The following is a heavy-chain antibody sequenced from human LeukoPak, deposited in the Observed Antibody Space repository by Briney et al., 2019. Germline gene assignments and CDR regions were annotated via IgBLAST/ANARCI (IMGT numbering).Heavy chain of an antibody. Sequence: GGSLRLSCAASGFTFSSYSMNWVRQAPGKGLEWVSSISSSSSYIYYADSVKGRFTISRDNAKNSLYLQMNSLRAEDTAVYYCAKDPTVYYYDSSGYTGVPYYFDYWGQGTLVTVSS. CDR3: AKDPTVYYYDSSGYTGVPYYFDY. CDR1: GFTFSSYS. J-gene: IGHJ4*02. CDR2: ISSSSSYI. D-gene: IGHD3-22*01. V-gene: IGHV3-21*04.